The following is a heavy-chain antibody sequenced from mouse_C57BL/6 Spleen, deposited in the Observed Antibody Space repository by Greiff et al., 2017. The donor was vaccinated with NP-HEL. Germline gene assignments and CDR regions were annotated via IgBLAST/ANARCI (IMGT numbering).Heavy chain of an antibody. Sequence: EVQVVESGGGLVKPGGSLKLSCAASGFTFSDYGMHWVRQAPEKGLEWVAYISSGSSTIYYADTVKGRFTISRDNAKNTLFLQMTSLRSEDTAMYYFAKGEVLRFDYWGQGTTLTVSS. CDR3: AKGEVLRFDY. V-gene: IGHV5-17*01. D-gene: IGHD1-1*01. J-gene: IGHJ2*01. CDR2: ISSGSSTI. CDR1: GFTFSDYG.